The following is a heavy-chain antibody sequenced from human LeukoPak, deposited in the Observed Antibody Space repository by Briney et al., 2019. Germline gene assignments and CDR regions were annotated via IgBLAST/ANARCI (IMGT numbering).Heavy chain of an antibody. D-gene: IGHD2-2*01. J-gene: IGHJ4*02. CDR3: AKINFFETYCSSTSCYVDY. Sequence: PGGSLRLSCAASGFTFSSYAMSWVRQAPGKGLEWVSAISGSGGSTYYADSVKGRFTISRDNSKNTLYLQMNSLRAEDTAVYYCAKINFFETYCSSTSCYVDYWGQGTLVTVSS. CDR1: GFTFSSYA. V-gene: IGHV3-23*01. CDR2: ISGSGGST.